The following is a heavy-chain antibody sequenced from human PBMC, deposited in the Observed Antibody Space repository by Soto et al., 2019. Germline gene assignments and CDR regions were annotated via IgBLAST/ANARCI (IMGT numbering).Heavy chain of an antibody. CDR1: GFTFSSYA. CDR3: AKAKPRYSGYDYYFDY. CDR2: ISGSGGST. V-gene: IGHV3-23*01. Sequence: GGSLRLSCAASGFTFSSYAMSWVRQAPGKGREWVSAISGSGGSTYYADSVKGRFTISRDNSKNTLYLQMNSLRAEDTAVYYCAKAKPRYSGYDYYFDYWGQGTLVTVSS. D-gene: IGHD5-12*01. J-gene: IGHJ4*02.